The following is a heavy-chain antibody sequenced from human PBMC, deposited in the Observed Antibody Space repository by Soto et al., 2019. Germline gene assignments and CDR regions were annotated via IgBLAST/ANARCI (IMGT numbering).Heavy chain of an antibody. D-gene: IGHD3-3*02. CDR1: DGCISSRSYY. CDR3: ASPKIAFYNGFDP. CDR2: IYYSGST. J-gene: IGHJ5*02. V-gene: IGHV4-39*01. Sequence: CTVCDGCISSRSYYRVWKSQPPGKGLEWIGSIYYSGSTYYNPSLKSRVTISVDTSKNQFSLKLSSVTAADTAVYYCASPKIAFYNGFDPWGQGTLVSVSS.